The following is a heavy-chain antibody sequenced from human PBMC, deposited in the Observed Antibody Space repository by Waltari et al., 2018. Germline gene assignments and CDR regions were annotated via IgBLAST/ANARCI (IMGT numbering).Heavy chain of an antibody. J-gene: IGHJ3*02. CDR2: IIPIFGTA. CDR1: GGTFSSYA. Sequence: QVQLVQSGAEVKKPGSSVKVSCKASGGTFSSYAISWVRQAPGQGLEWMGGIIPIFGTANYAQKFQGRVTITADESTSTAYMELSSLRSEDTAVYYCARVFLHYYDSSGYNLDAFDIWGQGTMVTVSS. D-gene: IGHD3-22*01. V-gene: IGHV1-69*01. CDR3: ARVFLHYYDSSGYNLDAFDI.